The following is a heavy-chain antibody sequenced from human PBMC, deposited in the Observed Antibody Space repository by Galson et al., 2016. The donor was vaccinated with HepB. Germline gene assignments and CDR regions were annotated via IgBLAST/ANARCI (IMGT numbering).Heavy chain of an antibody. Sequence: SETLSLTCAVYGGSLSGFYWSWIRQPPEKGLEWIGEINHSGITNYNPSLKSRVTISVDTSKNQFSLKLTSVTAADTAVYYCARNLGYCSSSGCHTINWGQGTLVTVSS. V-gene: IGHV4-34*01. CDR1: GGSLSGFY. J-gene: IGHJ4*02. CDR3: ARNLGYCSSSGCHTIN. D-gene: IGHD2-2*01. CDR2: INHSGIT.